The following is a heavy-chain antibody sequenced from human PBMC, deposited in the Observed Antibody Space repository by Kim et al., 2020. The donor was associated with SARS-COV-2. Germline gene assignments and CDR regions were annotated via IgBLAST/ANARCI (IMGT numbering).Heavy chain of an antibody. CDR3: ARSRPSRRFGELLRPRDYFDY. D-gene: IGHD3-10*01. J-gene: IGHJ4*02. Sequence: SETLSLTCAVYGGSFSGYYWSWIRQPPGKGLEWIGEINHSGSTNYNPSLKSRVTISVDTSKNQFSLKLSSVTAADTAVYYCARSRPSRRFGELLRPRDYFDYWGQGTLVTVSS. CDR1: GGSFSGYY. CDR2: INHSGST. V-gene: IGHV4-34*01.